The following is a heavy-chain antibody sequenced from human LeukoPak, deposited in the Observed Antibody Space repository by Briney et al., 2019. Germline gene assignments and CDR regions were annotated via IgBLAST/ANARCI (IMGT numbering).Heavy chain of an antibody. CDR3: AKDSRGGNFNWFDP. J-gene: IGHJ5*02. D-gene: IGHD4-23*01. CDR1: GFTFDDYA. CDR2: ISWNSGSI. V-gene: IGHV3-9*01. Sequence: GGSLRLSCAASGFTFDDYAMHWVRHVPGKGLEWVSGISWNSGSIGYADSVKGRFTISRDNAKNSLYLQMNSLRVEDTALYYCAKDSRGGNFNWFDPWGQGTLVTVSS.